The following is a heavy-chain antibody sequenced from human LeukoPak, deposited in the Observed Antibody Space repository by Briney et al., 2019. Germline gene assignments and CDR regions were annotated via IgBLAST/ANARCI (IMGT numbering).Heavy chain of an antibody. CDR2: ISGSGGST. CDR3: AKLPINSLGNVGSGNYRFDT. J-gene: IGHJ5*02. Sequence: GGSLRLSCAASGFTFSGYAMSWVRQAPGKGLEWVSGISGSGGSTYHADSVKGRFTISRDNSKNTLYLQMNSLRGDDTAVYYCAKLPINSLGNVGSGNYRFDTWGQGTLVTVSS. D-gene: IGHD3-10*01. CDR1: GFTFSGYA. V-gene: IGHV3-23*01.